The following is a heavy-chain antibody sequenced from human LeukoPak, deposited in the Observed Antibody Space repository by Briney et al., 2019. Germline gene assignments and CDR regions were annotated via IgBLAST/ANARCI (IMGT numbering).Heavy chain of an antibody. CDR1: GFTFSSYW. J-gene: IGHJ3*02. CDR3: ARDLPKAPGAFDI. V-gene: IGHV3-7*03. CDR2: IKQDGSEK. Sequence: GGSLRLSCAASGFTFSSYWMSWVRQAPGKGLEWVTNIKQDGSEKYYADSVKGRFTISRDNAKNSLYLQMNSLRAEDTAVYYCARDLPKAPGAFDIWGQGTMVTVSS.